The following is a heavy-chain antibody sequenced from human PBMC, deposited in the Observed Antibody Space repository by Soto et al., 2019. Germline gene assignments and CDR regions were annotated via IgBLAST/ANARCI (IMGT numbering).Heavy chain of an antibody. D-gene: IGHD2-15*01. J-gene: IGHJ3*02. V-gene: IGHV3-23*01. CDR2: ISGSGGST. CDR1: GFTFSSYA. Sequence: GGSLRLSCAASGFTFSSYAMSWVRQAPGKGLEWVSAISGSGGSTYYADSVKGRFTISRDNSKNTLYLQMNSLRAEDTAVYYCAKVSGIVVVVAATHDAFDIWGQGTMVTVSS. CDR3: AKVSGIVVVVAATHDAFDI.